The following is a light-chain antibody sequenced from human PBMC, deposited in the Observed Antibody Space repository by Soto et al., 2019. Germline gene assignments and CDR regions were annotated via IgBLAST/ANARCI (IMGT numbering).Light chain of an antibody. CDR1: QSVSSY. Sequence: EIGLTQLPATLSLTPGDGATLSCRASQSVSSYLAWYQQKRGQAPRLLIYDSSNRATGIPDRFSGSGSGTDFTLTFSRLEPEDSAVYYCQQYGRTFGGGTMVDIK. CDR3: QQYGRT. V-gene: IGKV3-11*01. CDR2: DSS. J-gene: IGKJ4*01.